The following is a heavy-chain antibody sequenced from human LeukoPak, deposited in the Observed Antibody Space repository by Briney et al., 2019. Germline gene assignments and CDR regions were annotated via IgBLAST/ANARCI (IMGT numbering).Heavy chain of an antibody. V-gene: IGHV4-30-4*01. CDR2: IYYSGST. Sequence: SSETLSLTCTVSGGSISSGDYYWSWIRQPPGKGLEWIGYIYYSGSTYYNPSLKSRVTISVDTSKNQFSLKLSSVTAADTAVYYCARQGLGRWLLDHDAFDIWGQGTMVTVSS. CDR3: ARQGLGRWLLDHDAFDI. D-gene: IGHD4-23*01. J-gene: IGHJ3*02. CDR1: GGSISSGDYY.